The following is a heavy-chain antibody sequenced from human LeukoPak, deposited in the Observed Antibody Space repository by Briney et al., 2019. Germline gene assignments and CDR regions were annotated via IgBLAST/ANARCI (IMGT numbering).Heavy chain of an antibody. J-gene: IGHJ4*02. V-gene: IGHV3-23*01. CDR3: AKDRQTTGWHILDH. D-gene: IGHD6-19*01. Sequence: GGSLRLSCAASGFTFSSYAMSWVRQAPGKGLEWVAAMSYTGGSTFYADSVEGRFTISRDNSENTLDLQMSSMRAADTAVYYCAKDRQTTGWHILDHWGQGTLVTVSS. CDR1: GFTFSSYA. CDR2: MSYTGGST.